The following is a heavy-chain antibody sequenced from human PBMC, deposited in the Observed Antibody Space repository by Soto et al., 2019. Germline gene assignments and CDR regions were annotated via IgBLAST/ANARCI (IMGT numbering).Heavy chain of an antibody. V-gene: IGHV3-48*02. D-gene: IGHD6-19*01. CDR2: ISSSSSTI. CDR1: GFTFSSYS. CDR3: ARARIGYSSGWYYFDY. Sequence: EVQLVESGGGLVQPGGSLRLSCAASGFTFSSYSMNWVRQAPGKGLEWVSYISSSSSTIYYADSVKGRFTISRDNAKNSLYLQMNSLRDEDTAVYYCARARIGYSSGWYYFDYWGQGTLVTVSS. J-gene: IGHJ4*02.